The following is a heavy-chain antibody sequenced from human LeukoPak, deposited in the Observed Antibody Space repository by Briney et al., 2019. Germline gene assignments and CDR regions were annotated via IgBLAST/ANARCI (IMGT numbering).Heavy chain of an antibody. CDR1: GFIFSSYP. CDR3: ARSSYSSSSSV. J-gene: IGHJ3*01. D-gene: IGHD6-6*01. V-gene: IGHV3-21*04. CDR2: ISGDSSYI. Sequence: GGSLRLSCAASGFIFSSYPLNWVRQAPGKGLEWVSTISGDSSYIQYADSVKGRFTISRDNAKNSLYLQINSLRAEDTAVYYCARSSYSSSSSVWGQGTMVTVSS.